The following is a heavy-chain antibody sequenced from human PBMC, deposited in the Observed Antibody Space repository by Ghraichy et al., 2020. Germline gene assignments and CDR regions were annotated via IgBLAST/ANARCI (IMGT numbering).Heavy chain of an antibody. Sequence: ESLNISCSVSGGSIRSYYWSWIRQPPGKGLEWIGYIYYSGSTNYNPSLKSRVTISVDTSKNQFSLKVSSVTTADTAVYYCARVQAVATNWFDPWGQGTLVTVSS. CDR3: ARVQAVATNWFDP. D-gene: IGHD2-15*01. CDR1: GGSIRSYY. V-gene: IGHV4-59*01. CDR2: IYYSGST. J-gene: IGHJ5*02.